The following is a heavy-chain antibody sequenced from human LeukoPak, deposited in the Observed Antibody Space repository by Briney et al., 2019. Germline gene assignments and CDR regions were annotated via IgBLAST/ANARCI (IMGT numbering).Heavy chain of an antibody. J-gene: IGHJ6*03. V-gene: IGHV4-38-2*02. CDR3: ARDLSSSSTVYYYYYMDV. D-gene: IGHD6-6*01. Sequence: SETLSLTCTVSGYSISNGYYWGWIRQPPGKGLEWIGSISHRGSTYYNPSLKSRVTISVDTSKNQFSLKLSSVTAADTAVYYCARDLSSSSTVYYYYYMDVWGKGTTVTVSS. CDR1: GYSISNGYY. CDR2: ISHRGST.